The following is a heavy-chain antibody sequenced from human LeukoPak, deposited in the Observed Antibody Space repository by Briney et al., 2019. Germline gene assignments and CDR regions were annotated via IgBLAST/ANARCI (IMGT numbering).Heavy chain of an antibody. CDR3: ARGIQLWLHTYYYYGMDV. V-gene: IGHV1-69*06. CDR1: GGTFSSYA. Sequence: SVKVSCKASGGTFSSYAISWVRQAPGQGLEWMGGIIPIFGTANYAQKFQGRVTITADKSTSTAYMELSSLRSEDTAVYYCARGIQLWLHTYYYYGMDVWGQGTTVTVSS. D-gene: IGHD5-18*01. J-gene: IGHJ6*02. CDR2: IIPIFGTA.